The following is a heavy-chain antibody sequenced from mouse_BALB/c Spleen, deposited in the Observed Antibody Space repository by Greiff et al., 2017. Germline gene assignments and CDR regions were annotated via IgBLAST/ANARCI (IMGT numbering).Heavy chain of an antibody. CDR3: ARGWLRQYFDV. CDR1: GFNIKDTY. D-gene: IGHD2-2*01. Sequence: VHVKQSGAELVKPGASVKLSCTASGFNIKDTYMHWVKQRPEQGLEWIGRIDPANGNTKYDPKFQGKATITADTSSNTAYLQLSSLTSEDTAVYYCARGWLRQYFDVWGAGTTVTVSS. V-gene: IGHV14-3*02. CDR2: IDPANGNT. J-gene: IGHJ1*01.